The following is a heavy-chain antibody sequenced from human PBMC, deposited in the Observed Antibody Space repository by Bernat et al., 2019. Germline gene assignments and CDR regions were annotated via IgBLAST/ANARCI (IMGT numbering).Heavy chain of an antibody. CDR2: ISWNSGGI. CDR1: GFTFDDYA. Sequence: EVQLVESGGGLVQPGRSLRLSCAASGFTFDDYAMHWVRQAPGKGLEWVSGISWNSGGIVYADSVKGRFTISRDNAKDSLYLQMNSLTAEDTALYYCAKHSGYDLARDLEYYFDYWGQGTLVTVSS. D-gene: IGHD5-12*01. CDR3: AKHSGYDLARDLEYYFDY. V-gene: IGHV3-9*01. J-gene: IGHJ4*02.